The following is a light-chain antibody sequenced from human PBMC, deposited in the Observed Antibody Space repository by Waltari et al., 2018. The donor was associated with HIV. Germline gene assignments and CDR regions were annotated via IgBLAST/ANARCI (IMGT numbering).Light chain of an antibody. Sequence: DIVMTQSPDSLVVSLGERATINCKSSQSVLYSSNNRNYLAWYQQKPGQHPKLLIYWASTRESGVPDRFRGRGSGTDFTLTISSLQAEDVAVYYCQQYYSTPWTFGQGTKVEIK. CDR2: WAS. CDR3: QQYYSTPWT. J-gene: IGKJ1*01. V-gene: IGKV4-1*01. CDR1: QSVLYSSNNRNY.